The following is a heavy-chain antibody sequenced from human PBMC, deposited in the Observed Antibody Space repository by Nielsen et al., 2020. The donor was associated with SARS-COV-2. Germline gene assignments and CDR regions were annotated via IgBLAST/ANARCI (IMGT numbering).Heavy chain of an antibody. V-gene: IGHV3-53*01. Sequence: GSLRLSCAAPGFTVSRYNMNWVRQAPGKGLEWSSIIYGDGSTYYAGSVKGRLTISGDNSENTLYLQMNSLRAEDTAVYYCARGGGGIDVWGQGTTVTVSS. J-gene: IGHJ6*02. CDR1: GFTVSRYN. CDR3: ARGGGGIDV. CDR2: IYGDGST. D-gene: IGHD3-16*01.